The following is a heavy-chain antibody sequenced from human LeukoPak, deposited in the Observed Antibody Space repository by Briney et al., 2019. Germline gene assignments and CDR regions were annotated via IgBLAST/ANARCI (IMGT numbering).Heavy chain of an antibody. CDR3: ARGAGPLFDP. CDR1: GFTFTDHY. Sequence: GGSLRLSCAASGFTFTDHYMSWIRQAPGKGLEWISYIDNSGGTMYYADSVKGRFTVSRDNAKNSLYLQTNSLRAGDTAVYYCARGAGPLFDPWGQGTLVTVSS. V-gene: IGHV3-11*01. CDR2: IDNSGGTM. J-gene: IGHJ5*02.